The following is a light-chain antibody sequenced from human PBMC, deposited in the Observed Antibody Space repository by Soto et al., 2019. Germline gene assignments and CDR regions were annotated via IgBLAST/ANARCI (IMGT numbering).Light chain of an antibody. V-gene: IGKV1-17*01. CDR1: QDIRND. CDR3: QHYNSYSEA. Sequence: IQVTQSPSSLSASVGDRVTITCRASQDIRNDLAWYQQKPGQAPNLLIFAAFNLQSGVPSRFSGGGSGTEFTLTISSLQPDDFATYYCQHYNSYSEAFGQGTKVDIK. CDR2: AAF. J-gene: IGKJ1*01.